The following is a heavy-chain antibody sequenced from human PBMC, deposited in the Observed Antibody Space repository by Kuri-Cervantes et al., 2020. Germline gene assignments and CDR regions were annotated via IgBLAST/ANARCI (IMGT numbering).Heavy chain of an antibody. CDR1: GFTVSSNY. J-gene: IGHJ4*02. CDR3: ARLVPSTNIDY. CDR2: ISSSSDYI. V-gene: IGHV3-21*01. D-gene: IGHD5-24*01. Sequence: GGSLRLSCAASGFTVSSNYMSWVRQAPGKGLEWVSSISSSSDYIYYADSLKGRFTISRDNAKNSLYLQMNSLRAEDTAVYYCARLVPSTNIDYWGQGTLVTVSS.